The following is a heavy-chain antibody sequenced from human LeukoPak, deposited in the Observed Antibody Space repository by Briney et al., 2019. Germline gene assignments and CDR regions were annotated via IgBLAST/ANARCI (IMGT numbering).Heavy chain of an antibody. D-gene: IGHD4-17*01. V-gene: IGHV4-38-2*02. CDR1: GYSISSGYY. J-gene: IGHJ4*02. Sequence: SETLSLTCAVSGYSISSGYYWGWIRQPPGKGLEWIGSIYHSGSTYYNPSLKRRVTISVDTSKNQFSLKLTSVTAADTAVYYCAREDYGDYEMGLWGQGTLVTVSS. CDR2: IYHSGST. CDR3: AREDYGDYEMGL.